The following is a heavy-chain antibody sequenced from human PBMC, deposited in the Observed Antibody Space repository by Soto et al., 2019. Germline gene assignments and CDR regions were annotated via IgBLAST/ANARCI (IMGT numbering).Heavy chain of an antibody. CDR2: IIPIFGTA. CDR3: AQSVAEKKKYDY. J-gene: IGHJ4*02. V-gene: IGHV1-69*06. D-gene: IGHD6-19*01. CDR1: GGTFSSYA. Sequence: SVKVSCKASGGTFSSYAISWVRQAPGQGLEWMGGIIPIFGTANYAQKFQGRVTITADKSTSTAYMELSSLRSEDTAVYYCAQSVAEKKKYDYWGQGTLVTVSS.